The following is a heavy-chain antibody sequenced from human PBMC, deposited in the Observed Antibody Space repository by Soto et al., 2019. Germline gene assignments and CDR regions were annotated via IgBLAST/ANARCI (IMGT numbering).Heavy chain of an antibody. D-gene: IGHD6-19*01. Sequence: ASVKVSCKASGYTFNTYGISWVRQAPGQGLEWMGWISAYHGNTNYAQKFQGRVTMTTDTSTSAAYVELRSLRSDDTAVYYCARTGSVTVAYWFDPWGQGTLVTVSS. CDR1: GYTFNTYG. CDR2: ISAYHGNT. CDR3: ARTGSVTVAYWFDP. V-gene: IGHV1-18*01. J-gene: IGHJ5*02.